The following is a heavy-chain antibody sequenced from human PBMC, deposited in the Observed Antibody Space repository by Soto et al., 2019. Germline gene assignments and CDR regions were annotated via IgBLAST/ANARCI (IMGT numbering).Heavy chain of an antibody. Sequence: GVSLRLSCAASRFTSGYHAMNCVRQAPGKGLEWVSTISSNGENTHYADSVKGRFIISSDNSSNTVALQMNSLRVEDTAIYYCVSWVSAHFDSWGQGTLVTVSS. J-gene: IGHJ4*01. D-gene: IGHD6-13*01. V-gene: IGHV3-23*01. CDR3: VSWVSAHFDS. CDR1: RFTSGYHA. CDR2: ISSNGENT.